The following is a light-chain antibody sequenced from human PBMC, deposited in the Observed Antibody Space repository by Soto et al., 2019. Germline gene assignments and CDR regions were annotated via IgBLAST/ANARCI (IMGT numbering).Light chain of an antibody. CDR2: DTS. Sequence: DLQMTQSPSSLSASIGDRVTITCQASQDISNYLIWYQQKPGKAPKLLIYDTSNLETGVPSRFSGGGSGTSYVITISGLQPEDIATYYCQQYANLPWTFGRGTKVEVK. CDR1: QDISNY. V-gene: IGKV1-33*01. J-gene: IGKJ1*01. CDR3: QQYANLPWT.